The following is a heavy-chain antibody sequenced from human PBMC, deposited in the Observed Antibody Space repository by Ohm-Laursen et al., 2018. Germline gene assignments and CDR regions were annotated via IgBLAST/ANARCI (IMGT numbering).Heavy chain of an antibody. CDR3: AKDFSGSLQPVGPDY. D-gene: IGHD1-1*01. V-gene: IGHV3-9*01. J-gene: IGHJ4*02. CDR2: ISWNSGSI. Sequence: SLRLSCAASGFTFYDYAMHWVRQAPGKGLEWVSGISWNSGSIGYADSVKGRFTISRDNAKNSLYLQMNSLRAEDTALYYCAKDFSGSLQPVGPDYWGQGTLVTVSS. CDR1: GFTFYDYA.